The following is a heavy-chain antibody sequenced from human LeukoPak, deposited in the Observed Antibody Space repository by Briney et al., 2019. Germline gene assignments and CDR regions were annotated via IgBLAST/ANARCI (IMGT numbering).Heavy chain of an antibody. Sequence: PGGSLRLSCAASGFTFSSYEMNWVRQAPGKGLEWVSYISSSSRTIYDADSVKGRFTISRDNAQNSLYLQMNSLRDGDTAVYYCARGDSSGYPYYFDYWGQGTLVTVSS. V-gene: IGHV3-48*03. D-gene: IGHD3-22*01. CDR2: ISSSSRTI. CDR1: GFTFSSYE. CDR3: ARGDSSGYPYYFDY. J-gene: IGHJ4*02.